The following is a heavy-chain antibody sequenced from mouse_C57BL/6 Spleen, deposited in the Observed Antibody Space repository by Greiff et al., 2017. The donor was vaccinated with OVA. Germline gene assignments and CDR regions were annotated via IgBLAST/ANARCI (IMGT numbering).Heavy chain of an antibody. CDR3: TKEGDYGAWFAY. Sequence: VQLQQSGTVLARPGASVKMSCKTSGYTFTSYWMHWVTQRPGQGLEWIGAIYPGNSDTSYNQKFKGKAKLTAVTSASTAYIGLSSLANESSAVYNCTKEGDYGAWFAYWGQGTLVTVSA. D-gene: IGHD2-4*01. CDR2: IYPGNSDT. CDR1: GYTFTSYW. J-gene: IGHJ3*01. V-gene: IGHV1-5*01.